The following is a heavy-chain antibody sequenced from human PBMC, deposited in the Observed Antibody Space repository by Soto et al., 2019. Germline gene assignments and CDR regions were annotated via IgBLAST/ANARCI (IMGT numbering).Heavy chain of an antibody. D-gene: IGHD5-18*01. CDR3: ARDSPGYTSGLDS. V-gene: IGHV1-18*01. J-gene: IGHJ4*02. Sequence: QVQLVQSGAEVKKPGASVKVSCKASGYRFSNYGITWVRQAPGQGLEWMGWISNYNGNTKYAQKLQGRVTMTTDTSTTTVYMDLRSLTSDDTAVYYCARDSPGYTSGLDSLGQGTLVTVSS. CDR1: GYRFSNYG. CDR2: ISNYNGNT.